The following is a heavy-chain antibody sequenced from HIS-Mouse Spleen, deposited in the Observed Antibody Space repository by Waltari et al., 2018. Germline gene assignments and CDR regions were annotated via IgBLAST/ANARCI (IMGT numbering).Heavy chain of an antibody. Sequence: EVQLVESGGGLVKPGGSLRLYCAAYGFTLSRDSLNWVRQAQGLEWVSSISSSSSYIYYADSVKGRFTISRDNAKNSLYLQMNSLRAEDTAVYYCARAQPSHYYGSGSYFDYWGQGTLVTVSS. CDR3: ARAQPSHYYGSGSYFDY. CDR1: GFTLSRDS. D-gene: IGHD3-10*01. J-gene: IGHJ4*02. CDR2: ISSSSSYI. V-gene: IGHV3-21*01.